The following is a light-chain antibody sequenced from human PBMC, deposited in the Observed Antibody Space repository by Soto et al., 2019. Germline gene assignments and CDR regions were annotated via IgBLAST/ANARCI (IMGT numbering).Light chain of an antibody. CDR3: SSYTSISTYV. V-gene: IGLV2-14*01. J-gene: IGLJ1*01. CDR1: SSDIGGYNF. Sequence: QSVLTHPSSVSVSPGQSITIPCTGTSSDIGGYNFVSLYQQHPDKAPKLMIYDVTNRPSGVSNRFSGSKSGNTASLTISGLQAEEEADYYCSSYTSISTYVFGTGTKVTVL. CDR2: DVT.